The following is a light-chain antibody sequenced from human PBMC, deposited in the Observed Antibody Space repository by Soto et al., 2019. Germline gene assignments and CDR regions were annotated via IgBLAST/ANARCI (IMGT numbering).Light chain of an antibody. J-gene: IGKJ2*01. CDR1: QTVVTW. CDR3: QQYNSYSPYT. Sequence: DIQMTQSPSTLSASVGDRVTITCRASQTVVTWLARYQQKPGKAPKLLIYDASTLDSGVPSRFSGRGSGTQFTLTISSLQPDDFATYYCQQYNSYSPYTFGQGTKIEIK. CDR2: DAS. V-gene: IGKV1-5*01.